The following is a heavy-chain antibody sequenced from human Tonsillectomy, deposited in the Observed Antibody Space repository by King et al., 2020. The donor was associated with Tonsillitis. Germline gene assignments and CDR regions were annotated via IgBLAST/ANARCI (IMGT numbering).Heavy chain of an antibody. CDR3: AKESKYDFWSGYRFFYMDV. V-gene: IGHV3-23*04. CDR1: GFTFSSYA. D-gene: IGHD3-3*01. Sequence: VQLVESGGGLLQPGGSLRVSCAASGFTFSSYAMSWVRQAPGKGLEWVSGISGSGGLKYYADSVKGRFTVSRDNSKNTLYLQMNSLRAEDTALYYCAKESKYDFWSGYRFFYMDVWGKGTTVTVSS. CDR2: ISGSGGLK. J-gene: IGHJ6*03.